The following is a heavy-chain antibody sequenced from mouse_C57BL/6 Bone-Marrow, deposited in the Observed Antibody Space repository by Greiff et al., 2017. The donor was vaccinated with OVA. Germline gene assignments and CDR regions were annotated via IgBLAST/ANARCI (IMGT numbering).Heavy chain of an antibody. CDR2: IYPSDSET. CDR3: DRGGFIATAYYAMDY. CDR1: GYTFTSYW. V-gene: IGHV1-61*01. Sequence: QVQLKQPGAELVRPGSSVKLSCKASGYTFTSYWMDWVKQRPGQGLEWIGNIYPSDSETHYNQKFKDKATLTVDKASSTAYMQLSSLTSEDSAVYYCDRGGFIATAYYAMDYWGQGTSVTVSS. D-gene: IGHD1-1*01. J-gene: IGHJ4*01.